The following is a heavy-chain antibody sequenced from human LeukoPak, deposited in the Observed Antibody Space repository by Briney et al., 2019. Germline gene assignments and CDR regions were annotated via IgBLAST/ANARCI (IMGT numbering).Heavy chain of an antibody. D-gene: IGHD6-19*01. Sequence: ASVKVSCKTSGYTFTDYYLHWVRQAPGRGLEWMGWISPNSGATKCAQKFRGRVSMTRDTSITTASMEVNRLRFDDTAVYFCARDATGYSSGWYDYWGQGTLVTVSS. J-gene: IGHJ4*02. CDR1: GYTFTDYY. V-gene: IGHV1-2*02. CDR2: ISPNSGAT. CDR3: ARDATGYSSGWYDY.